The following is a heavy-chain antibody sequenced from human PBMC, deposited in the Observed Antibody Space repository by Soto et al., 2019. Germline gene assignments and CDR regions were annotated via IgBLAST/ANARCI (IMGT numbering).Heavy chain of an antibody. D-gene: IGHD5-12*01. Sequence: GGSLRLSCAASGFTFSSYGMHWVRQAPGKGLEWVAVISYDGSNKYYADSVKGRFTISRDNSKNTLYLQMNSLRAEDTAVYYCAKDRDSGYDFWFDPWGQGTWSPSPQ. J-gene: IGHJ5*02. CDR2: ISYDGSNK. CDR1: GFTFSSYG. CDR3: AKDRDSGYDFWFDP. V-gene: IGHV3-30*18.